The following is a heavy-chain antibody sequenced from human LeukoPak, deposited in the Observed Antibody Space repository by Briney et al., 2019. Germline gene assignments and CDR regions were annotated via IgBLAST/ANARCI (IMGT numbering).Heavy chain of an antibody. J-gene: IGHJ4*02. CDR3: ARSFYYDTLTGYYFFDY. Sequence: GGSLRLSCVASGFTFSSYSINWVRQAPGKGLEWVSYIGSSSTTIYYADSVKGRFTITRDNAKNSLYLQMNSLRAEDTAVYYCARSFYYDTLTGYYFFDYWGQGTLVTVSS. V-gene: IGHV3-48*04. CDR1: GFTFSSYS. D-gene: IGHD3-9*01. CDR2: IGSSSTTI.